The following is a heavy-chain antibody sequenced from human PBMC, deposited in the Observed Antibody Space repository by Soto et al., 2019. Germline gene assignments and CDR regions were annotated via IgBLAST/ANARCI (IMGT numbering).Heavy chain of an antibody. J-gene: IGHJ4*02. D-gene: IGHD3-10*01. Sequence: SETLSLTYTVSGGSISSGGYSWSWIRQPPGKGLEWIGYIYHSGSTYYNPSLKSRVTISVDRSKNQFSLKLSSVTAADTAVYYGARHNYGSGSTYFDYWGQGTLVTVSS. V-gene: IGHV4-30-2*01. CDR1: GGSISSGGYS. CDR3: ARHNYGSGSTYFDY. CDR2: IYHSGST.